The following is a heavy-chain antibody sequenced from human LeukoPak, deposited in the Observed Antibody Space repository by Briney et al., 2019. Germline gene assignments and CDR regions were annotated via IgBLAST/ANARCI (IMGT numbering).Heavy chain of an antibody. CDR1: GFTFSSYS. D-gene: IGHD1-26*01. Sequence: GGSLRLSCAASGFTFSSYSMNWVRQAPGKGLEWVSYISSSSSTIYYADSVKGRFTISRDNAKNSLYLQMNSLRAEDTAVYYCARDHSSSGSYYTFDYWGQGTLVTVSS. V-gene: IGHV3-48*04. J-gene: IGHJ4*02. CDR2: ISSSSSTI. CDR3: ARDHSSSGSYYTFDY.